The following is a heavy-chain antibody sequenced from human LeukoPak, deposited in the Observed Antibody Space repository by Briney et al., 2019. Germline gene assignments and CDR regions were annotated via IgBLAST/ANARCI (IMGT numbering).Heavy chain of an antibody. J-gene: IGHJ5*02. V-gene: IGHV1-18*01. CDR2: ISAYNGNT. CDR3: ARAVLRYFDWLLYPKYNWFDP. Sequence: ASVTVSCKASGYTFTSYGISWVRQAPGQGLEWMGWISAYNGNTNYAQKLQGRVTMTTDTSTSTAYMELRSLRSDDTAVYYCARAVLRYFDWLLYPKYNWFDPWGQGTLVTVSS. CDR1: GYTFTSYG. D-gene: IGHD3-9*01.